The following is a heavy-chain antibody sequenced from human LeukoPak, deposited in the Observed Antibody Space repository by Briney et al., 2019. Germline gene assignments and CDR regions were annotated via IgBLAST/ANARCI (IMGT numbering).Heavy chain of an antibody. Sequence: AWGSLRLSCAASGFTFSTYSMNWVRQAPGKGLEWVSSISSNSRYRYYADSMRGRFTISRDDAKNSLYLQMNSLKPEDTAVYYCARVAEAAAFDSWGQGTLVTVSS. V-gene: IGHV3-21*06. D-gene: IGHD6-13*01. CDR3: ARVAEAAAFDS. CDR1: GFTFSTYS. J-gene: IGHJ4*02. CDR2: ISSNSRYR.